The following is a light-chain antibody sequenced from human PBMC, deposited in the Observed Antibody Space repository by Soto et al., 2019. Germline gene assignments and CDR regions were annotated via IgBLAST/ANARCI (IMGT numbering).Light chain of an antibody. CDR1: QSVSSNY. V-gene: IGKV3-20*01. CDR2: GAS. Sequence: EIVLTQSPGTLSLSPGDRATLSCRASQSVSSNYLAWYQQKPGRAPRLLIYGASTRATGIPDRFSGSGSGTDFTLTISRLEPEDFAMYYCQQYDSCTFGQGT. J-gene: IGKJ2*02. CDR3: QQYDSCT.